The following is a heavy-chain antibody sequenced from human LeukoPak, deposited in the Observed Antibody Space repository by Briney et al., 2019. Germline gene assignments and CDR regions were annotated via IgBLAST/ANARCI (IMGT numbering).Heavy chain of an antibody. CDR3: ARVLDDFWSGYYTD. CDR2: IKQDGSEK. CDR1: GFTFSSNW. D-gene: IGHD3-3*01. V-gene: IGHV3-7*01. J-gene: IGHJ4*02. Sequence: GGSLRLSCAASGFTFSSNWMSWVRQAPGKGLEWVANIKQDGSEKYYVDSVKGRFTISRDNAKNSLYLQMNSLRAEDTAVYYCARVLDDFWSGYYTDWGQGTLVTVSS.